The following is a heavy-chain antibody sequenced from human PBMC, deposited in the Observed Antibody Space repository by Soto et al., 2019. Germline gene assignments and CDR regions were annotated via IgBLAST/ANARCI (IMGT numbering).Heavy chain of an antibody. V-gene: IGHV4-34*01. Sequence: SETPSLTCAVYGGSFNTYYWSWFRQPPGKGLEWIADINHSGSTTYNPSLKSRVTISVDTSKTQFSLKLTSVTAADTAVYYCAREFYDSSGLIYFDLWGRGTLVTVSS. CDR1: GGSFNTYY. CDR2: INHSGST. CDR3: AREFYDSSGLIYFDL. J-gene: IGHJ2*01. D-gene: IGHD3-22*01.